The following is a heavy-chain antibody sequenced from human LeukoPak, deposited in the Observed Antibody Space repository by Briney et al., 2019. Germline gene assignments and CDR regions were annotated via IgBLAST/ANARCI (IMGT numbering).Heavy chain of an antibody. V-gene: IGHV3-21*01. J-gene: IGHJ6*02. D-gene: IGHD2-2*01. CDR1: GVTFSSYS. CDR2: ISSIISYI. CDR3: ARDSGSDIVVVPAPIDYYYYGMDV. Sequence: PGGSLRLSCAASGVTFSSYSMDWVRQAPGKGLEWVSSISSIISYIYYADSVKGRFTISRENAKNSLYLQMNSLRAEDTAVYYCARDSGSDIVVVPAPIDYYYYGMDVWGQGTTVTVSS.